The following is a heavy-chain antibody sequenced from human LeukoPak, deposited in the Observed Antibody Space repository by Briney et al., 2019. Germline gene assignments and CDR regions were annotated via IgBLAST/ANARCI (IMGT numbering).Heavy chain of an antibody. CDR3: ARGRKEAAAGDFYYYYYMDV. J-gene: IGHJ6*03. CDR1: GYSISSGSY. V-gene: IGHV4-38-2*02. Sequence: SETLSLTCTVSGYSISSGSYWGWIRQPPGKGLEWIGSIHHSGSTNYNPSLKSRVTISVDTSKNQFSLKLSSVTAADTAVYYCARGRKEAAAGDFYYYYYMDVWGKGTTVTVSS. CDR2: IHHSGST. D-gene: IGHD6-13*01.